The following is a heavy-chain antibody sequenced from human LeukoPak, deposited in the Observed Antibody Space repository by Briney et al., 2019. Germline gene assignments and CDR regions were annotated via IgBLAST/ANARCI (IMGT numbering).Heavy chain of an antibody. Sequence: HPGGSLRLSCAASGFTFNNYAMNWVRLAPGKGLEWVSAISGSRGTTYYADSVKGRFTISRDNSENTLYLQMNSLRAEDTALYYCAESLRFEDYTNLPFDYWGQGTLVTVSS. D-gene: IGHD3-10*01. J-gene: IGHJ4*02. CDR1: GFTFNNYA. CDR2: ISGSRGTT. V-gene: IGHV3-23*01. CDR3: AESLRFEDYTNLPFDY.